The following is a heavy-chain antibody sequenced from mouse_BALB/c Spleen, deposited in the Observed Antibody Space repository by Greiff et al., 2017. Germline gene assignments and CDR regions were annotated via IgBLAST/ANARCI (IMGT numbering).Heavy chain of an antibody. J-gene: IGHJ3*01. CDR2: ISYDGSN. D-gene: IGHD2-1*01. Sequence: VQLQQSGPGLVKPSQSLSLTCSVTGYSITSGYYWNWIRQFPGNKLEWMGYISYDGSNNYNPSLKNRISITRDTSKNQFFLKLNSVTTEDTATYYCAAPDGNYRGWFAYWGQGGLVTVSA. CDR1: GYSITSGYY. V-gene: IGHV3-6*02. CDR3: AAPDGNYRGWFAY.